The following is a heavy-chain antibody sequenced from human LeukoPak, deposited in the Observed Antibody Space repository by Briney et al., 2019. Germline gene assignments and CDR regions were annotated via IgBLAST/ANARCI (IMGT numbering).Heavy chain of an antibody. J-gene: IGHJ3*02. D-gene: IGHD6-19*01. CDR1: GGSFSGDY. V-gene: IGHV4-34*01. CDR3: ARFGAGSSGWYRRYAFDI. Sequence: PSETLSLTCAVYGGSFSGDYWSWIRQPPGKGLEWIGEINHCGSTNYNPSLKSRVTISVDTSKNQFSLKLSSVTAADTAVYYCARFGAGSSGWYRRYAFDIWGQGTMVTVSS. CDR2: INHCGST.